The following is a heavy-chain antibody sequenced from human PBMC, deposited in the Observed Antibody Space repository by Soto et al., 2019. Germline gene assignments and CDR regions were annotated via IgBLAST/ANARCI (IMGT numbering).Heavy chain of an antibody. CDR2: ISGSGGST. CDR3: ATYDFWSGYYFLDY. CDR1: GITLSSYA. J-gene: IGHJ4*02. Sequence: GGSLRLSCAASGITLSSYAMSWVRQAPGKGPEWVSAISGSGGSTYYADSVKGRFTISRDNSKNTLYLQMNSLRAEDTAVYYCATYDFWSGYYFLDYWGQGTLVTVSS. D-gene: IGHD3-3*01. V-gene: IGHV3-23*01.